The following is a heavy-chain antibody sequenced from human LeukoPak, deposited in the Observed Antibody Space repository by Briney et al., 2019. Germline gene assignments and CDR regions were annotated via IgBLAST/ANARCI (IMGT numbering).Heavy chain of an antibody. CDR3: AKGTYSSGSPLDY. D-gene: IGHD6-19*01. J-gene: IGHJ4*02. V-gene: IGHV3-23*01. Sequence: GGSLRLSCAASGFTFSSYSMNWVRQAPGKGLEWVSEITGSGATTNYADSLKGRFTISRDNSKNTLYLQMNSLRAEDTAVYYCAKGTYSSGSPLDYWGQGTLVTVSS. CDR1: GFTFSSYS. CDR2: ITGSGATT.